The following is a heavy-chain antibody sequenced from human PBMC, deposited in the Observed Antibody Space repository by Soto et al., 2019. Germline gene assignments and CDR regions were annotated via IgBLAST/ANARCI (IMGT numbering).Heavy chain of an antibody. J-gene: IGHJ4*02. V-gene: IGHV5-10-1*01. CDR1: GYSFTNYW. Sequence: GESLKISCKGSGYSFTNYWIHWVRQMAGKGLEWMGRIDPDDSYTNDSPSFQGHVTISVDKSISTAYLQWSSLQASDTAIYYCARLPPPTYCSGSTCSGYWGQGTLVTVSS. D-gene: IGHD2-15*01. CDR3: ARLPPPTYCSGSTCSGY. CDR2: IDPDDSYT.